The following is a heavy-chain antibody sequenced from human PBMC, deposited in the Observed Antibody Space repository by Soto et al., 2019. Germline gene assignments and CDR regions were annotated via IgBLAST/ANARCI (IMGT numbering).Heavy chain of an antibody. D-gene: IGHD4-17*01. V-gene: IGHV4-39*01. J-gene: IGHJ4*02. Sequence: QLQLQESGPGLVKPSETLSLTCTVSGGSISSSSYYWGWIRQPPGKGLEWIGSIYYSGSTYYNPSLKSRVTISVDTSKNQFSLKLSSVTAADTAVYYCARQLVEYGDYYFDYWGQGTLVTVSS. CDR1: GGSISSSSYY. CDR3: ARQLVEYGDYYFDY. CDR2: IYYSGST.